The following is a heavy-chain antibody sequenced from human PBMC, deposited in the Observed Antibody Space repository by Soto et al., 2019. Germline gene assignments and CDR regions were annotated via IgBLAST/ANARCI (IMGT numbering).Heavy chain of an antibody. CDR2: ISAYNGNT. Sequence: QVQLVQSGAEVKKPGASVKVSCKASGYTFTSYGISWVRQAPGQGLEWTGWISAYNGNTNYAQKLQGRVTMTTDTSTSNAYMELRSLRSDDTAVYYCAGLHGSGDLGYYYYYGMDVWGQGTPVTVSS. V-gene: IGHV1-18*04. CDR1: GYTFTSYG. CDR3: AGLHGSGDLGYYYYYGMDV. J-gene: IGHJ6*02. D-gene: IGHD2-21*01.